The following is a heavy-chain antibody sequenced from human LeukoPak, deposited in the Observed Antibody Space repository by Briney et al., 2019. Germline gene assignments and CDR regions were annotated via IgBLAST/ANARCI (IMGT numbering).Heavy chain of an antibody. CDR1: GYSFSNYL. CDR2: IFPGDSDT. D-gene: IGHD1-1*01. Sequence: SMMFSCTASGYSFSNYLIGWGRQMPRKRVEWRGIIFPGDSDTRYNPSFQSLVTFSADSSITTTYLQCSSLTAADSAMYCCARLEGDDKSDNYYDYGMDDWGQGTTVTVSS. J-gene: IGHJ6*02. V-gene: IGHV5-51*01. CDR3: ARLEGDDKSDNYYDYGMDD.